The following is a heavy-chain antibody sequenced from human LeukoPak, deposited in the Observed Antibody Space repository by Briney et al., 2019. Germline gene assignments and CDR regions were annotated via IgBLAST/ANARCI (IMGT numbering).Heavy chain of an antibody. CDR3: ARGVVAVSNFDY. J-gene: IGHJ4*02. V-gene: IGHV3-23*01. CDR1: GFTFSGYV. Sequence: PGGSLRLSCAASGFTFSGYVISWVRQAPGKGPQWVADISGSGGSTYYADSVKGRFSVSRDNSKNMVYLELNSLRAEDTAVYYCARGVVAVSNFDYWGQGTLVTVSS. CDR2: ISGSGGST. D-gene: IGHD2-15*01.